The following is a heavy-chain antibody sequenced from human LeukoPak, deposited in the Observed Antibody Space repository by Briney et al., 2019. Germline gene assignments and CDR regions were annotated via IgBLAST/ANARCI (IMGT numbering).Heavy chain of an antibody. V-gene: IGHV3-30-3*01. D-gene: IGHD5-12*01. Sequence: PGGSLRLSCAASGFTFSIHWMHWVRQAPGKGLEWVAVISYDGSNKYYADSVKGRFTISRDNSKNTLYLQMNSLRAEDTAVYYCARDSGYADYWGQGTLVTVSS. CDR2: ISYDGSNK. CDR3: ARDSGYADY. CDR1: GFTFSIHW. J-gene: IGHJ4*02.